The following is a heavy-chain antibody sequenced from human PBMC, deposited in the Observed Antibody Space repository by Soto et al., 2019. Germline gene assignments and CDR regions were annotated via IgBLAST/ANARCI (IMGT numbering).Heavy chain of an antibody. CDR2: MNPNSGNT. Sequence: ASVNVSCKASGYTFTSYDTNWVRQATGQGLEWMGWMNPNSGNTGYAQKFQGRVTMTRNTSISTAYMELSSLRSEDTAVYYCARGITIFGVVIKNWFDPWGQGTLVTVSS. D-gene: IGHD3-3*01. CDR3: ARGITIFGVVIKNWFDP. J-gene: IGHJ5*02. V-gene: IGHV1-8*01. CDR1: GYTFTSYD.